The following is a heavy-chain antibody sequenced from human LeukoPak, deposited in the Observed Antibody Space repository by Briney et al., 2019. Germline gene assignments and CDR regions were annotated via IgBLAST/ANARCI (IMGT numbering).Heavy chain of an antibody. V-gene: IGHV1-2*02. CDR1: GYTFTAYF. J-gene: IGHJ3*02. CDR3: ARGRGNHDAFDI. D-gene: IGHD1-14*01. Sequence: GASVKVSCKASGYTFTAYFVRWVRQAPGQGLEWMGWINPNSGGTTYAQNFQGRVTMTSDTSTTTAYMEVRSLRSDDTAIYYCARGRGNHDAFDIWGQGTMVTVSS. CDR2: INPNSGGT.